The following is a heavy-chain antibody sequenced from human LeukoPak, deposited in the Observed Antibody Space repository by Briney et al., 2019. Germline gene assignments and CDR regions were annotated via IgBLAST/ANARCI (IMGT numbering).Heavy chain of an antibody. D-gene: IGHD4-17*01. V-gene: IGHV4-59*01. J-gene: IGHJ5*02. Sequence: SETLSLTCTVSGGSISSYYWSWIRQPPGKGLEWIGYIYYSGSTNYNPSLKSRVTISVDTSKNQFSLKLSSVTAADTAVYYCARDGHGDWFDPWGQGTLVTVSS. CDR2: IYYSGST. CDR1: GGSISSYY. CDR3: ARDGHGDWFDP.